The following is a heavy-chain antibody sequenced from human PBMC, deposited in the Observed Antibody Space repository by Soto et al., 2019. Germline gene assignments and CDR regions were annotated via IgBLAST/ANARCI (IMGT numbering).Heavy chain of an antibody. D-gene: IGHD3-9*01. Sequence: GASVKVSCKASGYTFTSYGISWVRQAPGQGLEWMGWISAYNGNTNYAQKLQGRVTMTTDTSTSTAYMELRSLRSDDTAVYYCARAAPPYYDILTGYPDYLHYFDYWGQGTLVTVSS. CDR1: GYTFTSYG. CDR2: ISAYNGNT. CDR3: ARAAPPYYDILTGYPDYLHYFDY. V-gene: IGHV1-18*04. J-gene: IGHJ4*02.